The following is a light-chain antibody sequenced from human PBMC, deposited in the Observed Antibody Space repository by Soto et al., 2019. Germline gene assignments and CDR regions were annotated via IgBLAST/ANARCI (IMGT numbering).Light chain of an antibody. J-gene: IGKJ2*01. V-gene: IGKV3-20*01. CDR2: LAS. CDR3: QQFGSSPST. Sequence: EIVLTQSPGTLYLSPGERATLSCRASQSVADNLIAWYQQKPGQAPRLLVYLASSRATGIPDRFSGSGSGTDFSLTISRLEPEDFAVYYCQQFGSSPSTFGQGTKVEIK. CDR1: QSVADNL.